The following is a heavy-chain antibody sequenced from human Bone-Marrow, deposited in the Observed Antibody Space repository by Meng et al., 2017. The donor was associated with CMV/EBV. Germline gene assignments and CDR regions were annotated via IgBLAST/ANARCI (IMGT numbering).Heavy chain of an antibody. CDR2: IFYNGNT. CDR3: ARDALYYDSSGPD. V-gene: IGHV4-39*07. CDR1: GDSISSSFFY. J-gene: IGHJ4*02. D-gene: IGHD3-22*01. Sequence: SETLSLTCTVSGDSISSSFFYWGWIRQPPGKGLEWIGSIFYNGNTFYNPSLWGRVTISVGTSKKHFSLRLSSVTAADTAVYYCARDALYYDSSGPDWGQGTLVTVSS.